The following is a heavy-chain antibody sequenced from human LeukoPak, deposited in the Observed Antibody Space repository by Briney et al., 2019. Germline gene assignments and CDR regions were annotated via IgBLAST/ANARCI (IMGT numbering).Heavy chain of an antibody. Sequence: RASETLSLTCAVYGGSFSGYYWSWIRQPPGKGLEWIGEINHSGSTNYNPSLKSRVTISVDTSKNYFSLKLSSVTAADTAVYYCAREYPKGGSYRFDPWGQGTLVTVSS. CDR1: GGSFSGYY. CDR2: INHSGST. D-gene: IGHD1-26*01. J-gene: IGHJ5*02. CDR3: AREYPKGGSYRFDP. V-gene: IGHV4-34*01.